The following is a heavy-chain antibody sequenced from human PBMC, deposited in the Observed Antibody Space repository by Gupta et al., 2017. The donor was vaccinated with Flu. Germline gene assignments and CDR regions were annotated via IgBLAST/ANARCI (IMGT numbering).Heavy chain of an antibody. J-gene: IGHJ4*03. CDR3: AKGASYVLLGVY. Sequence: EVQLLESGGGSVQPGGSLRLSCAASGFTFSSHSMSWVRQAPGKGLEWVSSISNGGEFIFYADSVKGRFKVSRDNSRSTLYLQMNSPRAEDTAVDDCAKGASYVLLGVYWGHGS. CDR1: GFTFSSHS. CDR2: ISNGGEFI. D-gene: IGHD2-8*02. V-gene: IGHV3-23*01.